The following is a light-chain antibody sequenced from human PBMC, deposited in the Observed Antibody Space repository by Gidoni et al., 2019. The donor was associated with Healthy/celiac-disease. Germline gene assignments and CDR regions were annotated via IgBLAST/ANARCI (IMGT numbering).Light chain of an antibody. CDR2: RNN. V-gene: IGLV10-54*04. CDR1: SNNVGNQG. J-gene: IGLJ1*01. CDR3: SAWDSSLSAF. Sequence: QAGLPQPPSVSKGLRQTATLTCTGNSNNVGNQGAAWLQQHQGHPPKLLSYRNNNRPSGISERFSASRSGNTASLTITGLQHEDEADYYGSAWDSSLSAFFGTGTKVTVL.